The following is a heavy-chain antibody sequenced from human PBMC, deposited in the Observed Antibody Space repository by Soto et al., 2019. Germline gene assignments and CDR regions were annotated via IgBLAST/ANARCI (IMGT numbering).Heavy chain of an antibody. CDR2: NIPILGTP. CDR3: AILGLDVDS. CDR1: GDTPSTYA. J-gene: IGHJ4*02. V-gene: IGHV1-69*14. Sequence: QVQLVQSGAEVQKPGSSVNVSCKASGDTPSTYAISWVRQAPGQGLEWMGGNIPILGTPNYAQRFRGKITISADTSTRTTYMELNSVTSDDTAMFYCAILGLDVDSWGQGTLVIVSS. D-gene: IGHD3-16*01.